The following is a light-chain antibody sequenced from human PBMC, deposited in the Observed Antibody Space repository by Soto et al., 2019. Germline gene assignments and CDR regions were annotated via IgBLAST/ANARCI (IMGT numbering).Light chain of an antibody. Sequence: QSALTQPPSASGSPGQSVTISCTGTSSDIGSHNYVSWYQQHPGKAPKLMIYKVSKRPSGVPDRFSGSKSGNTASLTVSGLQAEDEADYYCSSFPGSNNFEFGGGTKLTVL. CDR1: SSDIGSHNY. V-gene: IGLV2-8*01. J-gene: IGLJ2*01. CDR3: SSFPGSNNFE. CDR2: KVS.